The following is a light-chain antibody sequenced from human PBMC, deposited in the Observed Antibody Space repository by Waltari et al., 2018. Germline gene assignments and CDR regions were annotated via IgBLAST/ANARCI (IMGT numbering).Light chain of an antibody. CDR2: AAS. Sequence: EIVLTQSPGTLSLSPGDRATLSCRASQSVSNNYLAWYQQKPGQAPRLLIYAASSRVTGIPDRFSGSGSGTDFTLTISRLEPEDFAVYYCQQYGSSPLYTFGQGTKLEIK. V-gene: IGKV3-20*01. CDR1: QSVSNNY. CDR3: QQYGSSPLYT. J-gene: IGKJ2*01.